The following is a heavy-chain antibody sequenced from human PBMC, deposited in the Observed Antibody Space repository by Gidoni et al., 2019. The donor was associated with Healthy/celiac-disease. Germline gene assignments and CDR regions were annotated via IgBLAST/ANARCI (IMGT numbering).Heavy chain of an antibody. CDR2: IIPILGIA. V-gene: IGHV1-69*04. D-gene: IGHD5-12*01. CDR3: ARDQGATMVGWFDP. CDR1: GGTFSSYA. Sequence: QVQLVQSGAEVKKPGSSLKVPCKASGGTFSSYAISWVRQAPGQGLEWMGRIIPILGIANYAQKFQGRVTITADKSTSTAYMELSRLRSKDTAVYYCARDQGATMVGWFDPWGQGTLVTVSS. J-gene: IGHJ5*02.